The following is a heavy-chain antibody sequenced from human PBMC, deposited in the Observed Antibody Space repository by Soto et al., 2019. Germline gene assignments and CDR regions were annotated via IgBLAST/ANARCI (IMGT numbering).Heavy chain of an antibody. CDR2: SLPIFGTA. CDR3: ARASTLTVHCGSVSCPRMDV. V-gene: IGHV1-69*06. J-gene: IGHJ6*02. D-gene: IGHD2-2*01. Sequence: QVQLVQSGAEVKKPGSPVKVSCKASGGTFSSYAISWVRQAPGQGLEWMGGSLPIFGTANYARKFQGRVTITADRSTSTAYMELSSLRSEDTAVYYCARASTLTVHCGSVSCPRMDVWGQGTTGTVSS. CDR1: GGTFSSYA.